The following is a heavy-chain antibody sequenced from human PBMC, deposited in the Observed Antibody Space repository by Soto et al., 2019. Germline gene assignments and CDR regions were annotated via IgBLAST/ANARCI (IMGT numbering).Heavy chain of an antibody. CDR1: GFSLSTSGVG. V-gene: IGHV2-5*02. CDR3: AHRPRITPWSQNYYYYGMDV. Sequence: SGPTLVNPTQTLTLTCTFSGFSLSTSGVGVGWIRQPPGKALEWLALIYWDDDKRYSPSLKSRLTITKDTSKNQVVLTMTNMDPVDTATYYCAHRPRITPWSQNYYYYGMDVWGQGTTVTVSS. J-gene: IGHJ6*02. CDR2: IYWDDDK. D-gene: IGHD1-20*01.